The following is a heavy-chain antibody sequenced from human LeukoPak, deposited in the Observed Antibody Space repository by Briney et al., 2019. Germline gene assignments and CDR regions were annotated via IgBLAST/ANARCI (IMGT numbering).Heavy chain of an antibody. J-gene: IGHJ6*03. V-gene: IGHV4-38-2*02. CDR2: IYHSGST. Sequence: ASETLSLTCSVSGYSISSGYYWGWIRQPPGKGLEWIGSIYHSGSTYYNPSLKSRVTISVDTSKNQFPLKLSSVTAADTAVYYCARDNYGGYGYYYMDVWGKGTTVTISS. CDR3: ARDNYGGYGYYYMDV. D-gene: IGHD5-12*01. CDR1: GYSISSGYY.